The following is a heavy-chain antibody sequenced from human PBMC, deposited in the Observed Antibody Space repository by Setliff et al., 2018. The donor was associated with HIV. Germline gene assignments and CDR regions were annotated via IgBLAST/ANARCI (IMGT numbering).Heavy chain of an antibody. D-gene: IGHD2-15*01. CDR1: GFTFSNYA. Sequence: GGSLRLSCAASGFTFSNYAMTWVRQAPGKGLEWVSTIINSGGTTYYADSVKGRFTISRDNSKNTMYLQMNSLRDEDTAAYFCAKDIQCSGGSCKHFDFWGQGTRVTVSS. J-gene: IGHJ4*02. V-gene: IGHV3-23*01. CDR2: IINSGGTT. CDR3: AKDIQCSGGSCKHFDF.